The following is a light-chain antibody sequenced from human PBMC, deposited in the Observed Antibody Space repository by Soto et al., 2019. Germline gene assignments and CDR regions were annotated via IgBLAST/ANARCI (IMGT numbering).Light chain of an antibody. J-gene: IGLJ2*01. CDR1: SSDFGGYNY. Sequence: QSALTQPPSASGSPGQSVTISCTGTSSDFGGYNYVSWYQQHPGKAPKLIIYEVTKRPSGVPDRFSGSKSGNTASLGITGLQTGDEADYYCGAWDGSLGAVVFGGGTKLTVL. V-gene: IGLV2-8*01. CDR3: GAWDGSLGAVV. CDR2: EVT.